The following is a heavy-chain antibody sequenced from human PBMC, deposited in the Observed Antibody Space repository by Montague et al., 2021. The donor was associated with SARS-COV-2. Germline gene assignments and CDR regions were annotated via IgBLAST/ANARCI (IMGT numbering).Heavy chain of an antibody. CDR2: IHYTGTT. CDR3: ARHVIPRSRSGLGWFDP. Sequence: SETLSLTCTVSGDPIRTNSYYWGWLRQPPGKGLEWIGSIHYTGTTFSKPSLKSRVTLSVDTSKNQFSLRLSSVTAADTALYHCARHVIPRSRSGLGWFDPWGQGALVTVSS. J-gene: IGHJ5*02. CDR1: GDPIRTNSYY. V-gene: IGHV4-39*01. D-gene: IGHD3-3*01.